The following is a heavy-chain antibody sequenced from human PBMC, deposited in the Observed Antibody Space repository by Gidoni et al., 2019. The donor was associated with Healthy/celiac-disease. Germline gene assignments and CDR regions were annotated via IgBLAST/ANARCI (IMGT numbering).Heavy chain of an antibody. CDR3: AKYRQWLSTDQQMCVLDV. V-gene: IGHV3-9*01. CDR2: MSCNSGSI. D-gene: IGHD6-19*01. Sequence: EVQLVESVGGLVQPGRSLRRSCAASGFPFDDYALHWVRQAPGKCPEWGSGMSCNSGSIGYADSVKGRFTISRDNAKNSLDLQINRLRAEDTALYYCAKYRQWLSTDQQMCVLDVWGQGTTVTVSS. CDR1: GFPFDDYA. J-gene: IGHJ6*02.